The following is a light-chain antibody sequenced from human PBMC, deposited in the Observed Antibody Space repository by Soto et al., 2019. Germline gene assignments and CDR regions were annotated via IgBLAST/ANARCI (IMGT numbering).Light chain of an antibody. V-gene: IGKV3-20*01. CDR2: GAS. Sequence: EIVLTQSPGTLSLSPGERATLSCRASQSVSSSYLAWYQQKPGQAPRLLIYGASSRATGIPDRFSGSGSGTEFTLTISRLEPEDFEVYYCQQYGSSPPELTFGGGTKVEIK. J-gene: IGKJ4*01. CDR1: QSVSSSY. CDR3: QQYGSSPPELT.